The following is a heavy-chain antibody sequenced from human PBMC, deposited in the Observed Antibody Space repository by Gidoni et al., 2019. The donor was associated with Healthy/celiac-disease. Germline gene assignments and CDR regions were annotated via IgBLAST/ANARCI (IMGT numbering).Heavy chain of an antibody. J-gene: IGHJ6*02. D-gene: IGHD3-3*01. CDR2: ISGDGGST. V-gene: IGHV3-43*02. Sequence: EVQLVESGGGVVQPGGSLRLSCAASGFTFDGYSMHWVRQAPGKGLEWVSLISGDGGSTYYADSVKGRFTISRDNSKNSLYLQMNSLRTEDTALYYCAKDTKDFWSGYYLGGMDVWGQGTTVTVSS. CDR1: GFTFDGYS. CDR3: AKDTKDFWSGYYLGGMDV.